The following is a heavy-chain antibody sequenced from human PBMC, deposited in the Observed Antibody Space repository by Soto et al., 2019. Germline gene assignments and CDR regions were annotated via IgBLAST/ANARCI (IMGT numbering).Heavy chain of an antibody. CDR2: INPNGGGT. Sequence: ASVKVSCKASGCKFINHYIHWVRQAPGVGLEWMGIINPNGGGTDYAQKFQGRVTMTTDTYASTVHMELSSLRSEDTAVYFCARDSSASATSYSFDYWGQGTLVTVSS. CDR3: ARDSSASATSYSFDY. J-gene: IGHJ4*02. D-gene: IGHD3-10*01. V-gene: IGHV1-46*01. CDR1: GCKFINHY.